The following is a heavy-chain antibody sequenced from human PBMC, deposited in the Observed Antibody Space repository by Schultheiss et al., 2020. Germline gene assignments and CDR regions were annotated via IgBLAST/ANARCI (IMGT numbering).Heavy chain of an antibody. J-gene: IGHJ4*02. Sequence: GESLKISCKASGYTFSSYYMHWVRQAPGQGLEWMGIINLSGGSTSNVQKFQGRVTMTRDTSTSTVYMELSSLTSEDTAMYYCARSYSHKGGLDFWGQGTLVTVYS. D-gene: IGHD1-26*01. CDR1: GYTFSSYY. CDR2: INLSGGST. V-gene: IGHV1-46*01. CDR3: ARSYSHKGGLDF.